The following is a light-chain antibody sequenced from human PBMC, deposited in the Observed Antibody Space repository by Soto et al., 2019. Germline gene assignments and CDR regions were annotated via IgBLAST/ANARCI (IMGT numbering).Light chain of an antibody. J-gene: IGLJ3*02. CDR3: AAWDDSLKGPV. CDR1: NSNIGSNT. V-gene: IGLV1-44*01. Sequence: QSVLTQPPSASGTPGQRVTISCFGSNSNIGSNTVNWYQQVSGSAPKLLIYSDSQRPSGVPDRLSGSRSGTSASLAISGLQTEAEADYFCAAWDDSLKGPVFGVGTKLTVL. CDR2: SDS.